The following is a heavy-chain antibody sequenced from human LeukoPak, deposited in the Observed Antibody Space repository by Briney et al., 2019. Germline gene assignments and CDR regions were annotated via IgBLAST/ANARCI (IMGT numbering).Heavy chain of an antibody. D-gene: IGHD6-13*01. CDR3: ARDFSSSWYENWFDP. V-gene: IGHV1-69*05. J-gene: IGHJ5*02. CDR1: GGTFSSYA. CDR2: IIPIFGTA. Sequence: SVKVSCKASGGTFSSYAISWVRQAPGQGLEWMGGIIPIFGTANYAQKFQGRVTITTDESTSTAYMELSSLRSEYTAVYYCARDFSSSWYENWFDPWGQGTLVTVSS.